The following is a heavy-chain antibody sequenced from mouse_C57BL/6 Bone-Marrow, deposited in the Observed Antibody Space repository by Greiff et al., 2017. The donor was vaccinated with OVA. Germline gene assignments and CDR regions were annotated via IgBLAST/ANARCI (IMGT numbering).Heavy chain of an antibody. CDR3: TTRGKDFDY. Sequence: EVKLVESGAELVRPGASVKLSCTASGFNIKDDYMPWVKQRPEQGLEWIGWIDPENGDTEYASTFQGRATITADKSNNTPYLQLSSLTSEDTAVYYCTTRGKDFDYWGQGTTLTVSS. CDR1: GFNIKDDY. J-gene: IGHJ2*01. V-gene: IGHV14-4*01. D-gene: IGHD1-3*01. CDR2: IDPENGDT.